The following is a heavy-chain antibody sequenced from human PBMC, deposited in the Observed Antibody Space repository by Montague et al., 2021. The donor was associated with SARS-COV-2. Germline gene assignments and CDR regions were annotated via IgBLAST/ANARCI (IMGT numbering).Heavy chain of an antibody. D-gene: IGHD3-22*01. Sequence: SETLSLTYTVSGGSITNNIDYWAWIRQPPGKGLEWIGSIHYTGNTYYNPSLESRVTISVVTSKNHFTLKLSSVTAAETAVYYCARLKRYFDSSGSPSAFDFWGQGTKVTVSS. CDR1: GGSITNNIDY. CDR3: ARLKRYFDSSGSPSAFDF. V-gene: IGHV4-39*02. J-gene: IGHJ3*01. CDR2: IHYTGNT.